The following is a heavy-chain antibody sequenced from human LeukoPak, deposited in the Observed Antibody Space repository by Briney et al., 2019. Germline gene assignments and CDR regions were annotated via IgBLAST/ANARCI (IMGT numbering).Heavy chain of an antibody. CDR3: ARDRPGDDYGDYFDY. CDR1: GGSISSGGYY. D-gene: IGHD4-17*01. CDR2: IYYSGST. V-gene: IGHV4-31*03. J-gene: IGHJ4*02. Sequence: KPSQTLSLTCTVSGGSISSGGYYWSWIRQHPGKGLEWIGYIYYSGSTYYNPSLKSRVTISVDTSKNQFSLKLSSVTAADTAVYYCARDRPGDDYGDYFDYWGQGTLVTVSS.